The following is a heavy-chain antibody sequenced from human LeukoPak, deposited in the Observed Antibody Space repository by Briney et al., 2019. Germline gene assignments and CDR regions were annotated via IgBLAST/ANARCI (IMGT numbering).Heavy chain of an antibody. V-gene: IGHV1-2*06. CDR1: GYTCTASY. D-gene: IGHD4-17*01. Sequence: ASLRDSSKDSGYTCTASYMRCIREAPGQRLWWMGQINPNSGGTNYAQKFRGRVTMTRDTSISTAYMELSRLRSDDTAVYYCARDGRRGYGDPYDYWGQGTLVTVSS. J-gene: IGHJ4*02. CDR3: ARDGRRGYGDPYDY. CDR2: INPNSGGT.